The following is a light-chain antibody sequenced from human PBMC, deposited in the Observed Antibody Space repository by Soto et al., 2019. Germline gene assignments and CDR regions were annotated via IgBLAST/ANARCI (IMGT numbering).Light chain of an antibody. CDR3: QYYNNWLGA. Sequence: EIFVTQSPAILSVSPGESVTLSCRASQSVISNLAWYQQKLGKAPRLLIYGASTRAAGIPARFSGSGSWTEFFLTISSLQSEDVAVYYCQYYNNWLGAFGGGTKVEIK. CDR1: QSVISN. CDR2: GAS. J-gene: IGKJ4*01. V-gene: IGKV3-15*01.